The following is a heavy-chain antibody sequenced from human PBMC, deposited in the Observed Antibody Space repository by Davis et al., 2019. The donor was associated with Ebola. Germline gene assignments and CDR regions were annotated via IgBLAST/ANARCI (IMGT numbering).Heavy chain of an antibody. D-gene: IGHD1-26*01. Sequence: PSETLSPTCAVPGGSMNTGGYSWSWIRQAPGKGLEWIGYIYHSGSTHYNPSLKSRVTISMDKSKNQFSLNLTSVSAADTAMYYCANARLGAPFDSWGQGTLVTVSS. J-gene: IGHJ4*02. CDR2: IYHSGST. CDR3: ANARLGAPFDS. CDR1: GGSMNTGGYS. V-gene: IGHV4-30-2*01.